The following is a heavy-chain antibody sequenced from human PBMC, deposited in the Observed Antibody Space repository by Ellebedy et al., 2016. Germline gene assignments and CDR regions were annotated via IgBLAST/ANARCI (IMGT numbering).Heavy chain of an antibody. CDR3: AKDLATKTYKDYGDYPFDY. J-gene: IGHJ4*02. V-gene: IGHV3-23*01. CDR2: ISGSGGGT. Sequence: GESLKISXVASGFPFSNTWMSWARQAPGKGLEWVAVISGSGGGTYYADSVKGRFSISRDNSKNTINLQINSLRAEDTAVYYCAKDLATKTYKDYGDYPFDYWGQGTLVTVSS. D-gene: IGHD4-17*01. CDR1: GFPFSNTW.